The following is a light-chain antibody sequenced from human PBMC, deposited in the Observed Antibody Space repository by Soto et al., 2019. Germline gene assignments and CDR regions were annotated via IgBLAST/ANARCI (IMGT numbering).Light chain of an antibody. Sequence: SVLTQPASVSGSPGQSITISCTGTSSDVGGYNYVSWYQQHPGKAPKLIIYEVSNRPSGVSNRFSGSKSGNTASLTISGLQAEDEADYYCNSYTSKSTGVFGNGTKLTVL. CDR3: NSYTSKSTGV. J-gene: IGLJ1*01. CDR2: EVS. V-gene: IGLV2-14*01. CDR1: SSDVGGYNY.